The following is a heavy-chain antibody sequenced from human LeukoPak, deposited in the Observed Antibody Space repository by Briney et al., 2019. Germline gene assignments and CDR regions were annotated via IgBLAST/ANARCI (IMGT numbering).Heavy chain of an antibody. J-gene: IGHJ5*02. CDR3: ARAHYRYCSSTSCYDNWFDP. CDR1: GGSISSGSYY. Sequence: SQTLSLTCTVSGGSISSGSYYWSWIRQPAGKGLEWIGRIYTSGSTNYNPSLKSRVTISVDTSKNQFSLKLSSVTAAGTAVYYCARAHYRYCSSTSCYDNWFDPWGQGTLVTVSS. CDR2: IYTSGST. V-gene: IGHV4-61*02. D-gene: IGHD2-2*01.